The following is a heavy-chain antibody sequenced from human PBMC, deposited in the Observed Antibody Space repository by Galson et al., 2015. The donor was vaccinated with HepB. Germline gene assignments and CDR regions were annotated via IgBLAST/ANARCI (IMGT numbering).Heavy chain of an antibody. D-gene: IGHD3-10*01. J-gene: IGHJ6*02. V-gene: IGHV3-11*01. Sequence: SLRLSCAASGFTFSDYYMSWIRQAPGKGLEWVSYIRRSGSTIYYADSVKGRFTISRDNAKNSLYLQMNSLRAEDTAVYYCARVLDSYGSGSYVEYYYGMDVWGQGTTVTVSS. CDR2: IRRSGSTI. CDR3: ARVLDSYGSGSYVEYYYGMDV. CDR1: GFTFSDYY.